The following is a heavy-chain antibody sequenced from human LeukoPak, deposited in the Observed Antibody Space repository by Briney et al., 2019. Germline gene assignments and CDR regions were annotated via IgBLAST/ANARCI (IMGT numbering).Heavy chain of an antibody. V-gene: IGHV1-69*05. CDR2: IIPIFGTA. CDR1: GGTFSSYA. D-gene: IGHD6-19*01. CDR3: AREGEYSSGWYGG. Sequence: SVKVSCKASGGTFSSYAISWVRQAPGQGLEWMGRIIPIFGTANYAQKFQGRVTITTDESTSTAYMELSSLGSEDTAVYYCAREGEYSSGWYGGWGQGTLVTVSS. J-gene: IGHJ4*02.